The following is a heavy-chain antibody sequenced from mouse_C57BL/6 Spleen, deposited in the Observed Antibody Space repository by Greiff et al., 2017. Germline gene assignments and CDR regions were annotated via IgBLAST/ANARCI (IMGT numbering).Heavy chain of an antibody. CDR2: ISNLAYSI. Sequence: EVHLVASGGGLVQPGGSLKLSCAASGFTFSDYGMAWVRQAPRKGPEGVAFISNLAYSIYYADTVTGRFTISRENAKNTLYLEMSSLRSEDTAMYYCARRGMGQEYYFDYWGQGTTLTVSS. CDR1: GFTFSDYG. D-gene: IGHD3-3*01. V-gene: IGHV5-15*04. J-gene: IGHJ2*01. CDR3: ARRGMGQEYYFDY.